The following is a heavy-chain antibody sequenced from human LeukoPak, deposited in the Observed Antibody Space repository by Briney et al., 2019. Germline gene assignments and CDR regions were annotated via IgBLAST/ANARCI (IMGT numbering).Heavy chain of an antibody. V-gene: IGHV3-21*01. CDR1: GFTFRSYE. J-gene: IGHJ4*02. D-gene: IGHD1-26*01. CDR2: ISSSSSYI. Sequence: PGGSLRLSCAASGFTFRSYEMNWVRQAPGKGLEWVSSISSSSSYIYYADSVKGRFTISRDNAKNSLYLQMNSLRAEDTAVYYCARATGATVDYFDYWGQETLVTVSS. CDR3: ARATGATVDYFDY.